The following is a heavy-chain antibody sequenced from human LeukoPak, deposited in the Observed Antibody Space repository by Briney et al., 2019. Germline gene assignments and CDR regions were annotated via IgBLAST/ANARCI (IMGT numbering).Heavy chain of an antibody. D-gene: IGHD1-26*01. J-gene: IGHJ4*01. V-gene: IGHV3-74*01. CDR3: ATDQSIAGPTTADY. Sequence: GGSLRLSCATSGFTFSRFWMHWVRQAPGKGLVWVSRINTDGSNTIYADSVEGRFTISRDNAQSTLYLQMNSLRAEDTAVYFCATDQSIAGPTTADYWGQGTLVTVSS. CDR2: INTDGSNT. CDR1: GFTFSRFW.